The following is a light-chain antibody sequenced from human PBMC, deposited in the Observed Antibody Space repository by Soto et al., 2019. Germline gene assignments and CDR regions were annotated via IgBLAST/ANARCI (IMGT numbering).Light chain of an antibody. Sequence: EIVLTQSPATLSLSPGERAALSCRASQSVNSYLAWYQQKPGQAPRLLIYDASRRATGIPARFSGSGSGTEFTLTISSLEPEDFAVYYCQQGSNWPLTFGGGTKVEIK. CDR2: DAS. CDR1: QSVNSY. V-gene: IGKV3-11*01. J-gene: IGKJ4*01. CDR3: QQGSNWPLT.